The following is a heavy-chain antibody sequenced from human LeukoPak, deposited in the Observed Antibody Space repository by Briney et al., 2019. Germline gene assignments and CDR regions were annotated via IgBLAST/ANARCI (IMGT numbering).Heavy chain of an antibody. CDR2: ISYSGST. CDR3: ARTYCRGGSCHFDY. J-gene: IGHJ4*02. Sequence: PSETLSLTCTVSGGSISSYYWSWIRQPPGKGLEWIGYISYSGSTDSNPSLKSRVTISVDTSKNQISLKLSSVTAADTAVYYCARTYCRGGSCHFDYWGLGTLVTVSS. V-gene: IGHV4-59*08. CDR1: GGSISSYY. D-gene: IGHD2-15*01.